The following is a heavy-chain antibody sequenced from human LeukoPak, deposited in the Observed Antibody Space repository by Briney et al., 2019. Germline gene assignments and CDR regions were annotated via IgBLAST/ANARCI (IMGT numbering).Heavy chain of an antibody. CDR3: ARAPYPYYYDSSGXYVYYFDY. D-gene: IGHD3-22*01. J-gene: IGHJ4*02. CDR1: GGSFSGYY. Sequence: SETLSLTCAVYGGSFSGYYWSWIRQPPGKGLEWIGEINHSGSTNYNPSLKSRVTISVDTSKNQFSLKLSSVTAADTAVYYCARAPYPYYYDSSGXYVYYFDYWGQGTLVTVSS. V-gene: IGHV4-34*01. CDR2: INHSGST.